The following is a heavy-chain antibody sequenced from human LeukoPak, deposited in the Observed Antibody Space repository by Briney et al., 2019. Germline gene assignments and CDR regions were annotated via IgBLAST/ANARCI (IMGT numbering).Heavy chain of an antibody. V-gene: IGHV3-9*01. Sequence: PGGSLRLSCAASGFTFDDYAMHWVRQAPGKGLEWVSGISWNSGTIGYADSVKGRFTISRDNAKNSLYLQMNSLRAEDTALYYCAKADLAAAGTRPYYFDYWGQGTLVTVSS. D-gene: IGHD6-13*01. CDR2: ISWNSGTI. CDR3: AKADLAAAGTRPYYFDY. CDR1: GFTFDDYA. J-gene: IGHJ4*02.